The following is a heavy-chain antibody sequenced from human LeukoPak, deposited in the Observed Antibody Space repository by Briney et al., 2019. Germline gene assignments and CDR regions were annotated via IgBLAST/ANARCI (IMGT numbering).Heavy chain of an antibody. CDR2: INPDNGGT. J-gene: IGHJ2*01. D-gene: IGHD3-22*01. CDR1: GSTFSAYY. Sequence: ASVKVSCKASGSTFSAYYIHWVRQAPGQGLEWMGWINPDNGGTNYLEKFQGRVTMTRDTSITTAYMELSRLLSDDTAVYYCARDYGLHSSGYGPFDLWGRGALITVSS. V-gene: IGHV1-2*02. CDR3: ARDYGLHSSGYGPFDL.